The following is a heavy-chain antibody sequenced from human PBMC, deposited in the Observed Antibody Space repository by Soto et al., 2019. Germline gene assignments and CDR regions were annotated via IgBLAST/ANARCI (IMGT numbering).Heavy chain of an antibody. Sequence: EVQLLESGGGLVQPGGSLRLSCAASGFTFSSYAMSWVRQAPGKGLEWVSAISGSGGSTYYADSVKGRFTISRDNSKNTLYLQMNSLRAEDTAVYYCAKDSTMIVVVITWVTPGCAFDIWGQGTMVTVSS. CDR2: ISGSGGST. CDR3: AKDSTMIVVVITWVTPGCAFDI. V-gene: IGHV3-23*01. D-gene: IGHD3-22*01. J-gene: IGHJ3*02. CDR1: GFTFSSYA.